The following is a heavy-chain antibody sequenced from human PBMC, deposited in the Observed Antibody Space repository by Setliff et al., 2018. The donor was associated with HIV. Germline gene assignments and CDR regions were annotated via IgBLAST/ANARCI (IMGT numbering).Heavy chain of an antibody. V-gene: IGHV4-38-2*02. Sequence: SETLSLTCTVSGYSISSGYYWGWIRQPPGKGLEWIGRIYTSGSTNYNPSLKSRLTISVDTSKNQFSLTLSSVTAADTAVYYCAREIPYSFGYYFDYWGQGTLVTVSS. D-gene: IGHD5-18*01. J-gene: IGHJ4*02. CDR3: AREIPYSFGYYFDY. CDR1: GYSISSGYY. CDR2: IYTSGST.